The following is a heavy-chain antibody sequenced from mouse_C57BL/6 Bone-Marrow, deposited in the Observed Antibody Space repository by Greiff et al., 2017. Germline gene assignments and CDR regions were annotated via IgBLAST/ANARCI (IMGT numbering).Heavy chain of an antibody. CDR1: GYTFTDYA. J-gene: IGHJ3*01. D-gene: IGHD2-4*01. V-gene: IGHV1-67*01. CDR2: ISTYDGDA. CDR3: ACPANDYEEAY. Sequence: QVQLQQSGPELVRPGVSVKISCTGSGYTFTDYAMHWVKQSHAKSLEWIGVISTYDGDACYNPKFKDKATMTVAKSSSTAYMELARLRSEDSAVSSCACPANDYEEAYWGQGTLVTVSA.